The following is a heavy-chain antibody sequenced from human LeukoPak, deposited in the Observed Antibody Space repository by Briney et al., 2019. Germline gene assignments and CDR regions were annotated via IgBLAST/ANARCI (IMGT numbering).Heavy chain of an antibody. Sequence: GGSLRLSCAASGFTFSSYGMSWVRQAPGKGLEWVSAISGSGGSTYYADSVKGRFTISRDNSKNTLYLQMNSLRAEDTAVYYCARDRSGYDYKFGYWGQGTLVTVSS. V-gene: IGHV3-23*01. CDR1: GFTFSSYG. CDR3: ARDRSGYDYKFGY. CDR2: ISGSGGST. D-gene: IGHD5-12*01. J-gene: IGHJ4*02.